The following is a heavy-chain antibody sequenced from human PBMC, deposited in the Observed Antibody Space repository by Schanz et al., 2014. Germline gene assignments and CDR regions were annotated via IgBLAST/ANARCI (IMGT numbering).Heavy chain of an antibody. D-gene: IGHD3-22*01. Sequence: QVQLVQSGAEVKKPGASVKVSCKASGYTFSSYGITWVRQAPGQGLEWMGWINGYNGHTLYAQKFQGRVTMTTDTSTGTAYMELRSLRSDDTAVYYCAREVGLYDRGWFDPWGQGTLVTVSS. J-gene: IGHJ5*02. CDR1: GYTFSSYG. V-gene: IGHV1-18*01. CDR2: INGYNGHT. CDR3: AREVGLYDRGWFDP.